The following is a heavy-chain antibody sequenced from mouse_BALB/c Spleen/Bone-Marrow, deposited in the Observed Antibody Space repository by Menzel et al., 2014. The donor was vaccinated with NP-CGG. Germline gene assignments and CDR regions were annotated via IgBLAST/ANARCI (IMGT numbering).Heavy chain of an antibody. J-gene: IGHJ2*01. Sequence: QVQLQHSGAELVRPGASVKLSCKASGYTFTSYWINWVKQRPGQGLEWIGNIYPSDSYTNYNQKFKDKATLTVDKSSSTAYMQLSSPTSEDSAVYYCTREYGNYPFDYWGQGTTLTVSS. D-gene: IGHD2-10*02. V-gene: IGHV1-69*02. CDR1: GYTFTSYW. CDR2: IYPSDSYT. CDR3: TREYGNYPFDY.